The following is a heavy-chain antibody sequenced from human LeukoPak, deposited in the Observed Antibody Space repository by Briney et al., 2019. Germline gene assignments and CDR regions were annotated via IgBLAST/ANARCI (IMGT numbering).Heavy chain of an antibody. V-gene: IGHV3-30-3*01. CDR3: ARGQLLLEGYFYYMDV. CDR2: VSDDGNKK. Sequence: GGSLRLSCAASGFTFSSYPMHWVRQAPGKGLEWVAVVSDDGNKKFDADFVKGRFTISRDNSKNTLYLQMNSLRGEDTAVYYCARGQLLLEGYFYYMDVWGAGTTVAVSS. D-gene: IGHD2-2*01. J-gene: IGHJ6*03. CDR1: GFTFSSYP.